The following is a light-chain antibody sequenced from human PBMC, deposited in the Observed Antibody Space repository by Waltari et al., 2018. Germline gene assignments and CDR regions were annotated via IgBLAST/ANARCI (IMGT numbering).Light chain of an antibody. CDR1: SSNIGSNY. J-gene: IGLJ3*02. V-gene: IGLV1-47*01. CDR3: AAWDDSLSGWV. CDR2: RNN. Sequence: QSVLTQPPSASGTPGQRVTISCSGSSSNIGSNYVYWYQQVPGTAPKHLIHRNNRRPAGVPDRFSGSKSGTSASLAISGLRSEDEADYYCAAWDDSLSGWVLGGGTKLTVL.